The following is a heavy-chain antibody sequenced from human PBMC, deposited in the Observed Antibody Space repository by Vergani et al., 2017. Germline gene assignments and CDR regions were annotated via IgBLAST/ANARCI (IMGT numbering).Heavy chain of an antibody. V-gene: IGHV3-7*03. Sequence: EVQLVESGGGLVQPGGSLRLSCAASGFTFSSYWMSWVRQAPGKGLEWVANIKQDGSEKYYVDSVKGRFTISRDNAKNSLYLQMNSLRAEDTAVYYCAKSFGVITMVRGVNLDAFDIWGQGTMVTVSS. J-gene: IGHJ3*02. CDR2: IKQDGSEK. CDR1: GFTFSSYW. CDR3: AKSFGVITMVRGVNLDAFDI. D-gene: IGHD3-10*01.